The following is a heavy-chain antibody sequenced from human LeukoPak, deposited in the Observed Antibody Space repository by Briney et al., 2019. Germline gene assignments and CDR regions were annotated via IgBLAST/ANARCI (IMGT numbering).Heavy chain of an antibody. J-gene: IGHJ5*02. D-gene: IGHD6-6*01. CDR1: GGSITSGNYY. V-gene: IGHV4-30-4*01. Sequence: PSETLSLTCTVSGGSITSGNYYWSWIRQPPGKGLEWIGYIFYTGSTNYSPSLKSRVSISVDTFKNQFSLKLSSVTAADTAVYYCARKYPDHWFDPWGQGTLVTVSS. CDR2: IFYTGST. CDR3: ARKYPDHWFDP.